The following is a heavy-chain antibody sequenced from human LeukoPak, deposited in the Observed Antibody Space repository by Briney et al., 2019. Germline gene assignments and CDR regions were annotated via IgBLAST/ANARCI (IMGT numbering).Heavy chain of an antibody. D-gene: IGHD1-26*01. J-gene: IGHJ4*02. Sequence: SETLSLTCAVYGGSFSGYYWSWIRQPPGKGLEWIGEINHSGSTNYNPSLKSRVTISVDTSKNQFSLKLSSVTAADTAVYYCARSLGGTYSGGYWGQGTLVTVSS. CDR1: GGSFSGYY. V-gene: IGHV4-34*01. CDR2: INHSGST. CDR3: ARSLGGTYSGGY.